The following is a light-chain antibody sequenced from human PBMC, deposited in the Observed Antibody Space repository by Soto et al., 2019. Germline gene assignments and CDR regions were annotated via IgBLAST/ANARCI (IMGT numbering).Light chain of an antibody. CDR2: EVN. CDR3: TSDAGGNNV. Sequence: QSVLTQPPSASGSPGQSVTISCTGTSTDVGGYDYVSWYQQHPGKVPKLMIYEVNKRPSGVPDRFSGSKSGNTASLTVSGLQPEDEADYYCTSDAGGNNVFGTGTKVTVL. J-gene: IGLJ1*01. CDR1: STDVGGYDY. V-gene: IGLV2-8*01.